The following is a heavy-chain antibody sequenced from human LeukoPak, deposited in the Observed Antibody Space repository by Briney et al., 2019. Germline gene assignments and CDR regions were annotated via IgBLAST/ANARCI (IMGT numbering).Heavy chain of an antibody. V-gene: IGHV3-30*04. CDR2: ISYDGSNK. D-gene: IGHD3-10*01. Sequence: GGSLRLSCAASGFTFSSYAMHWVRQAPGKGLEWVAVISYDGSNKYYADSVKGRFTISRDNSKNTLYLQMNSLRAEDTAVYYCARDSYYGSGSYYDYWGQGTLVTVSS. CDR3: ARDSYYGSGSYYDY. J-gene: IGHJ4*02. CDR1: GFTFSSYA.